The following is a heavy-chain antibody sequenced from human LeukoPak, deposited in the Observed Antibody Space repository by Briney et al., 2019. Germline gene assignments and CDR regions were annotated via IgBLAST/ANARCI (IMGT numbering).Heavy chain of an antibody. CDR2: IIPILGIA. CDR3: ARGTARKYQLLSEMIDY. D-gene: IGHD2-2*01. CDR1: GYTFTSYG. J-gene: IGHJ4*02. V-gene: IGHV1-69*04. Sequence: SVKVSCKASGYTFTSYGISWVRQAPGQGLEWMGRIIPILGIANYAQKFQGRVTITADKSTSTAYMELSSLRSDDTAVYYCARGTARKYQLLSEMIDYWGQGTLVTVSS.